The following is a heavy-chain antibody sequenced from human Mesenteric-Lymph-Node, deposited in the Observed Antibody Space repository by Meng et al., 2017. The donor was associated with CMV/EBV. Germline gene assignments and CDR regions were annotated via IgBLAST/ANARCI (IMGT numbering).Heavy chain of an antibody. J-gene: IGHJ3*02. CDR3: ARDSTVTMTYI. CDR2: INHSGST. D-gene: IGHD3-22*01. Sequence: GSLRLSCTVSGGSISSYYWSWIRQPPGKGLEWIGEINHSGSTNYNPSLKSRVTISVDTSKNQFSLKLSSVTAADTAVYYCARDSTVTMTYIWGQGTMVTVSS. CDR1: GGSISSYY. V-gene: IGHV4-34*01.